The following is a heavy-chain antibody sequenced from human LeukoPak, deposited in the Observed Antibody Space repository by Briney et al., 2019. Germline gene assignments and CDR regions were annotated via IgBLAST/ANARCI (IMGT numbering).Heavy chain of an antibody. D-gene: IGHD1-26*01. CDR2: IDKEKNSYATAS. Sequence: GGSLRLSCAASGFTFSGSAIHWVRQSFGKGLEWIGHIDKEKNSYATASAYAVSVEGRFTVSRDDSKNMAFLQMSGLKTEDTALYFCTRDSGTYNRLGPWGQGTLVTVSS. V-gene: IGHV3-73*01. CDR1: GFTFSGSA. J-gene: IGHJ5*02. CDR3: TRDSGTYNRLGP.